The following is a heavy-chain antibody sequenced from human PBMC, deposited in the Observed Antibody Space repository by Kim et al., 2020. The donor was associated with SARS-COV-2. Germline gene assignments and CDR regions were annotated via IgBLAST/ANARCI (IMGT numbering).Heavy chain of an antibody. CDR3: AKDMGRXYYDSSGYYWGYYYYGXXX. V-gene: IGHV3-9*01. D-gene: IGHD3-22*01. CDR1: GFTFDDYA. CDR2: ISWNSGSI. Sequence: GGSLRLSCAASGFTFDDYAMHWVRQAPGKGLEWVSGISWNSGSIGYADSVKGRFTXSRDNAKNSLYLQMNSLRAEDTALYYCAKDMGRXYYDSSGYYWGYYYYGXXXWGQGXXVTVSS. J-gene: IGHJ6*02.